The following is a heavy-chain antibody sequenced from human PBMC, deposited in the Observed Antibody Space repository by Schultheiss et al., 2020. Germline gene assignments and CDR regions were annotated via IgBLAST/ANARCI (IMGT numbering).Heavy chain of an antibody. V-gene: IGHV3-23*01. CDR1: GFTFSSYA. Sequence: GGSLRLSCVASGFTFSSYAISWVRQAPGKGLEWVSTVSASGGSTYYADSVKGRFTISKDNSRNTLYLQMNSLRAEDTAVYYCARDGAPSLRLGEFSQLIYYYYGMDVWGQGTTVTVSS. CDR2: VSASGGST. D-gene: IGHD3-16*01. J-gene: IGHJ6*02. CDR3: ARDGAPSLRLGEFSQLIYYYYGMDV.